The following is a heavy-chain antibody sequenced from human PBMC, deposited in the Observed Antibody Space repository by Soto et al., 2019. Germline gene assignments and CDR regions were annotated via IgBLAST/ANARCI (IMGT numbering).Heavy chain of an antibody. V-gene: IGHV3-30-3*01. CDR3: ARERGGSSGGFLDY. CDR1: GFTFSSYA. CDR2: SYDGSNK. J-gene: IGHJ4*02. Sequence: QVQLVESGGGVVQPGRSLRLSCAASGFTFSSYATHWVRQAPGKGLEWVVSYDGSNKYYADSVKGRFTISRDNSKNTLYLQMNSLRAEDTAVYYCARERGGSSGGFLDYWGQGILVTVSS. D-gene: IGHD6-19*01.